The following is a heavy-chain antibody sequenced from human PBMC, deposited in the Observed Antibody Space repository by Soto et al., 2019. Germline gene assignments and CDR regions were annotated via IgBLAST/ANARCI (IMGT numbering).Heavy chain of an antibody. Sequence: GASVKVSCKACGDTFTSYAMHWVRQAPGQRLEWMGWINAGNGNTKYSQKFQGRVTITRDTSASTAYMELSSLRSEDTAVYYCARGLNGYLHYFDYWGQGTPVTISS. V-gene: IGHV1-3*01. J-gene: IGHJ4*02. CDR2: INAGNGNT. D-gene: IGHD5-18*01. CDR3: ARGLNGYLHYFDY. CDR1: GDTFTSYA.